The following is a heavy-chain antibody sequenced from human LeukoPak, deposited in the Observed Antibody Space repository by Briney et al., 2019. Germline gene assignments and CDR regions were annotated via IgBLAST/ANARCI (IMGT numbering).Heavy chain of an antibody. Sequence: GGSLRLSCAAPGFRLSDYWMNWVRQAPGKGLEWVSSITSTSTYIFYADSVKGRFTISRDNAKNSLYLQMNSLRAEDTAVYYCARRYCSGGSCYSSYWGQGTLVTVSS. D-gene: IGHD2-15*01. CDR2: ITSTSTYI. J-gene: IGHJ4*02. CDR3: ARRYCSGGSCYSSY. V-gene: IGHV3-21*01. CDR1: GFRLSDYW.